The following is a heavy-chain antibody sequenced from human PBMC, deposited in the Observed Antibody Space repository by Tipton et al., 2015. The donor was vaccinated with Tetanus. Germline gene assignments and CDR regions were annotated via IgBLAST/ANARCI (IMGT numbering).Heavy chain of an antibody. CDR2: IYSSGTT. J-gene: IGHJ5*02. Sequence: TLSLTCTVSGGSIRSDNYYWNWIRQPPGKGLEWLGRIYSSGTTNYDPSLRGRVTMSIDTSKNRFSLKLDSVTAADTAIYYCARALKQGANWFDPWGQGTLVTVSP. CDR1: GGSIRSDNYY. CDR3: ARALKQGANWFDP. D-gene: IGHD3-16*01. V-gene: IGHV4-61*02.